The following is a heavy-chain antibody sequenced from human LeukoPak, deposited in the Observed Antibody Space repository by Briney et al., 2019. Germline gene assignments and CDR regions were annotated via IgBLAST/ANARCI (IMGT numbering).Heavy chain of an antibody. D-gene: IGHD4-17*01. CDR1: GFTFSNYG. Sequence: PGGSLRLSCAASGFTFSNYGMHWVRQAPGKGLEWVAVIWYDGSNKYYADSVKGRFTISRDNSKNTLYLQMNSLRAEDAAVYYCARDNDGDYVMWYFDLWGRGTLVTVSS. J-gene: IGHJ2*01. V-gene: IGHV3-33*01. CDR3: ARDNDGDYVMWYFDL. CDR2: IWYDGSNK.